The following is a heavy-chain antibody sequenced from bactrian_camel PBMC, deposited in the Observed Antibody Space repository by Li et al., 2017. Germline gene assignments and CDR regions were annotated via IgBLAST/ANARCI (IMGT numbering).Heavy chain of an antibody. J-gene: IGHJ4*01. V-gene: IGHV3S6*01. CDR2: IFGDGTET. CDR3: VRDRLIEYCSGGSRHATLEFAY. Sequence: VQLVESGGGLVQPGGSLSLSCAGSGFTFSSYNMYWVRQAPGKGLEWVSGIFGDGTETFYADPVKGRFTSSRDNAKNTVYLQMNSLKSEDTALYYCVRDRLIEYCSGGSRHATLEFAYWGQGTQVTVS. D-gene: IGHD2*01. CDR1: GFTFSSYN.